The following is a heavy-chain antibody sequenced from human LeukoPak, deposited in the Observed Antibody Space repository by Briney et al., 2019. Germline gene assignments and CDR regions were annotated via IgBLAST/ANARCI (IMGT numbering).Heavy chain of an antibody. Sequence: GGSLRLSCAASEFTFSSYAMHWVRQAPGKGLEWVAVISYDGSNKYYADSVKGRFTISRDNSKNTLYLQMNSLRAEDTAVYYCAKSGYSSSWSNAAVYNWFDPWGQGTLVTVSS. CDR1: EFTFSSYA. D-gene: IGHD6-13*01. CDR2: ISYDGSNK. CDR3: AKSGYSSSWSNAAVYNWFDP. V-gene: IGHV3-30*04. J-gene: IGHJ5*02.